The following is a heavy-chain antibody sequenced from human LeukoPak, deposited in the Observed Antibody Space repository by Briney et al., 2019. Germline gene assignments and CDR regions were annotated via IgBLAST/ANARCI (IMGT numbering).Heavy chain of an antibody. Sequence: ASVKVSCKASGGTFSSYTISWVRQAPGQGLEWMGRIIPILGIANYAQKFQGRVTITADKSTSTAYMELSSLRSEDTAVYYCARDARVSSTSRGHWFDPWGQGTLVTASS. CDR3: ARDARVSSTSRGHWFDP. J-gene: IGHJ5*02. CDR1: GGTFSSYT. CDR2: IIPILGIA. V-gene: IGHV1-69*04. D-gene: IGHD2-2*01.